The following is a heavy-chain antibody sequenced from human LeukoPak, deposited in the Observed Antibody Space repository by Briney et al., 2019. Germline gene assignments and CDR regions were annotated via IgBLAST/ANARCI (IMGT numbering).Heavy chain of an antibody. J-gene: IGHJ4*02. Sequence: ASVKVSCKASGYTFTSYGISWVRQAPGQGLEWMGWISAYNGNTNYAQKLQGRVTMTTDTSTSTAYMELRSLRSDDTAVLYCARPPYTHMYYDSSGYYPDYWGQGTLVTVSS. CDR1: GYTFTSYG. CDR3: ARPPYTHMYYDSSGYYPDY. D-gene: IGHD3-22*01. CDR2: ISAYNGNT. V-gene: IGHV1-18*01.